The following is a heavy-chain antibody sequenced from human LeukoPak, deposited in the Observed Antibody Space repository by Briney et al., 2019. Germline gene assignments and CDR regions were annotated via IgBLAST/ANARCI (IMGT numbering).Heavy chain of an antibody. CDR3: TRDHLSGGWYYGMDV. CDR2: ISSSGSTV. CDR1: GFIFSSYE. D-gene: IGHD6-19*01. V-gene: IGHV3-48*03. J-gene: IGHJ6*04. Sequence: PGGSLRLSCAAPGFIFSSYEMNWVRQAPGKGLEWVSYISSSGSTVYYADSVKGRFTISRDNAKTSLYLQMNSLRGEDTAVYYCTRDHLSGGWYYGMDVWGRGTTVTVPS.